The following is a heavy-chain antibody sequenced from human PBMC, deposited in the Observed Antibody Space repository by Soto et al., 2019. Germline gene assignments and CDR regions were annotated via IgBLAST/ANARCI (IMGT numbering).Heavy chain of an antibody. CDR2: IWFDGSKQ. CDR3: ARDQGNVVVVAATVYAFDV. V-gene: IGHV3-33*01. J-gene: IGHJ3*01. Sequence: GGSLRLSCAASGFTFSNFGMHWVRQAPGKGLEWVAVIWFDGSKQYYADSVKGRFTISRDNSKNTLFLQMNSLRAEDTALYYCARDQGNVVVVAATVYAFDVWGQGTMVTVSS. CDR1: GFTFSNFG. D-gene: IGHD2-15*01.